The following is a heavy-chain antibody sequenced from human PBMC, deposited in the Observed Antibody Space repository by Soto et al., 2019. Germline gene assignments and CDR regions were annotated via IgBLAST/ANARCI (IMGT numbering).Heavy chain of an antibody. J-gene: IGHJ6*02. CDR3: ARDAYEATRDKTGYHYYGLDV. CDR2: IIPIFGTA. Sequence: SVKVSCKASGGTFSSYAISWVRQAPGQGLEWMGGIIPIFGTANYAQKFQGRVTITADECTSTAYMELSSLRSEDTAVYYCARDAYEATRDKTGYHYYGLDVWGQGTRVTV. D-gene: IGHD5-12*01. V-gene: IGHV1-69*13. CDR1: GGTFSSYA.